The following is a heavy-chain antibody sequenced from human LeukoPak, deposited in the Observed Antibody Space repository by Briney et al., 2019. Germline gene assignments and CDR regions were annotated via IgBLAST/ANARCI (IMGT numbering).Heavy chain of an antibody. CDR3: AREDGPTREYDY. CDR1: GYTFIDHY. D-gene: IGHD5-24*01. V-gene: IGHV1-2*02. CDR2: INPNSGGT. Sequence: GASVKVSRKASGYTFIDHYMHWVRQAPGQGLEWMGWINPNSGGTNYAQKFQGRVTMTRDTSISTAYMELSRLRSDDTAVYYCAREDGPTREYDYWGQGTLVTVSS. J-gene: IGHJ4*02.